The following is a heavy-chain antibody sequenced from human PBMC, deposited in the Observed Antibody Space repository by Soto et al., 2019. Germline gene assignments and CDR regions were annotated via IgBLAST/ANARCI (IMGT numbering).Heavy chain of an antibody. Sequence: SVKVSCKASGGTFSSYTISWVRQAPGQGLEWMGRIIPILGIANYAQKFQGRVTITADKSTSTAYMELSSLRSEDTAVYYCARDNEDIVVVVAANAEYFQHWGQGTLVTVSS. V-gene: IGHV1-69*04. J-gene: IGHJ1*01. D-gene: IGHD2-15*01. CDR3: ARDNEDIVVVVAANAEYFQH. CDR2: IIPILGIA. CDR1: GGTFSSYT.